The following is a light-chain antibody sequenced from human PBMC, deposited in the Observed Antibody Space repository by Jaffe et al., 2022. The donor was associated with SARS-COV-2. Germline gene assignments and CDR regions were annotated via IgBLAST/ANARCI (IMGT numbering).Light chain of an antibody. CDR3: AAWDDRLNGWV. V-gene: IGLV1-44*01. CDR2: SNN. J-gene: IGLJ3*02. Sequence: QSVLTQPPSASGTPGQRVTISCSGSSSNIGSSTVNWYQQLPGTAPKVLIYSNNQRPSGVPDRFSGSKSGTSASLAISGLQSEDEADYYCAAWDDRLNGWVFGGGTKLTVL. CDR1: SSNIGSST.